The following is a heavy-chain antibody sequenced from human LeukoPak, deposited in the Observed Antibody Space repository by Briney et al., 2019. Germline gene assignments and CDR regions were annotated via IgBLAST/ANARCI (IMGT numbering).Heavy chain of an antibody. CDR1: GGSISSYY. V-gene: IGHV4-59*07. J-gene: IGHJ5*02. D-gene: IGHD5-18*01. CDR3: ARAGNSYGYVGWFDH. CDR2: IYYSGST. Sequence: PSDTLSLTCTVSGGSISSYYWSWIRQPPGKGLEWIGYIYYSGSTNYNPSLKSRVTISVDSSKNQFSLKLSSVTAADTAVYYCARAGNSYGYVGWFDHWGQGTLVTVSS.